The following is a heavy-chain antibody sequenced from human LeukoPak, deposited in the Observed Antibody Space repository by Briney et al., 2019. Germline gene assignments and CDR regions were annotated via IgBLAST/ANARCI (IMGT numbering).Heavy chain of an antibody. CDR2: IYYSGST. D-gene: IGHD5-18*01. CDR1: GGSISSYY. V-gene: IGHV4-59*01. CDR3: ARGYLGYSYRYGTFDY. J-gene: IGHJ4*02. Sequence: SETLSLTCTVSGGSISSYYWSWIRQPPGRGLEWIGYIYYSGSTNYNPSLKSRVTISVDTSKNQFSLKLSSVTAADTAVYYCARGYLGYSYRYGTFDYWGQGTLVTVSS.